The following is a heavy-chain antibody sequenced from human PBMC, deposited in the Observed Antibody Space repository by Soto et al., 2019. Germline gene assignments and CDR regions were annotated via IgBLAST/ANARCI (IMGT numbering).Heavy chain of an antibody. Sequence: ASVKVSCTASGYAFTSYDINWVRQATGQGLEWMGWMNPNSGNTGYAQKFQGRVTMTRNTSISTAYMELSSLRSEDTAVYYCARGRYSSSSPYYGSGNVYYMDVWGKGTTVTVS. V-gene: IGHV1-8*01. J-gene: IGHJ6*03. D-gene: IGHD3-10*01. CDR3: ARGRYSSSSPYYGSGNVYYMDV. CDR2: MNPNSGNT. CDR1: GYAFTSYD.